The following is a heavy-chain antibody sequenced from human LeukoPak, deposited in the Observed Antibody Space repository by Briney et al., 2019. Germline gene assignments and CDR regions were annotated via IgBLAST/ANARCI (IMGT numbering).Heavy chain of an antibody. Sequence: GGSLRLSCAASGFTFSNAWMSWVRQTPGKGLEWVGRIKSKTGGGTTDYAAPVKGRFTISRDDSKNTLYLQMNTLKTEDTAVYYCTTDRMVRGVIIANYYYGMDVWGQGTTVTVSS. CDR2: IKSKTGGGTT. V-gene: IGHV3-15*01. D-gene: IGHD3-10*01. J-gene: IGHJ6*02. CDR3: TTDRMVRGVIIANYYYGMDV. CDR1: GFTFSNAW.